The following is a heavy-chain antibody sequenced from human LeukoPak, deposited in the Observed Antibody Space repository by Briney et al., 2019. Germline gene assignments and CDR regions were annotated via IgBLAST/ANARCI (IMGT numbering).Heavy chain of an antibody. CDR3: AKEGIAHGFTYYYNGMDA. D-gene: IGHD3-10*01. V-gene: IGHV3-23*01. Sequence: EGSLSPSTLASMFTFSLHDIMCVREAPGKGVEWVSPIFGSGCSTYYADSVKGRFTISRDNSKNTLYLQMNRLRAEDTAVYYCAKEGIAHGFTYYYNGMDAWGQGTTVTVSS. J-gene: IGHJ6*02. CDR2: IFGSGCST. CDR1: MFTFSLHD.